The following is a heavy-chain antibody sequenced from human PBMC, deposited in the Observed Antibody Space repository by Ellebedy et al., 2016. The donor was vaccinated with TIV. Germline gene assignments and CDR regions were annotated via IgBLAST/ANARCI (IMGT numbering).Heavy chain of an antibody. CDR1: GGSFSGYY. Sequence: MPSETLSLTCAVYGGSFSGYYWSCIRQPPGKGLEWIGEINHSGSTNYNPSLKSLVTISVDTSKNQLSLRLSSVTAADTAVYYCARDRSFTGRYYYGSGRMLGSYFYGMDIWGQGTTVIVSS. CDR3: ARDRSFTGRYYYGSGRMLGSYFYGMDI. CDR2: INHSGST. D-gene: IGHD3-10*01. J-gene: IGHJ6*02. V-gene: IGHV4-34*01.